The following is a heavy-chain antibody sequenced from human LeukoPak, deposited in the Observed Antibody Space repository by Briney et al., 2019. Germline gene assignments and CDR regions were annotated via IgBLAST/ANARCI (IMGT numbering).Heavy chain of an antibody. CDR2: ISYDGSNK. Sequence: PGRSLRLSCAASGFTFSSYAMHWVRQAPGKGLEWVAVISYDGSNKYYADSVKGRFTISRDNAKNMLYLQMNSLRAEDTAVYYCARDWYYSIDYWGQGTLVTVSS. D-gene: IGHD3-10*01. V-gene: IGHV3-30*04. J-gene: IGHJ4*02. CDR1: GFTFSSYA. CDR3: ARDWYYSIDY.